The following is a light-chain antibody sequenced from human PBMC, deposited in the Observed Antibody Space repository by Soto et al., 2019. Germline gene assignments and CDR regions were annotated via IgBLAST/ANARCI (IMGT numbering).Light chain of an antibody. J-gene: IGKJ2*01. CDR2: GAS. Sequence: EIVMTQYPASLSVSPGDGATLSCRASQSVASNVAWYQQKPGQGPRLLIHGASTRAVGVPARFSGSGSGTDFTLTNSSLQSEDFAVYYCQQYHNWPPQYTFGQGTKLQIK. V-gene: IGKV3-15*01. CDR3: QQYHNWPPQYT. CDR1: QSVASN.